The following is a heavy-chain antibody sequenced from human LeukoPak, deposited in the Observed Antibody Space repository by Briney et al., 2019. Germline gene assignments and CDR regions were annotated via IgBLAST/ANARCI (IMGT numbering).Heavy chain of an antibody. V-gene: IGHV3-7*01. CDR2: IKQDGSEK. J-gene: IGHJ4*02. Sequence: QPGGSLRLSCAASGFTFSSYWMSWVRQAPGKGLEWVANIKQDGSEKYYVDSAKGRFTISRDNAKNSLYLQMNSLRAEDTAVYYCARDEYFWSGYYTDYWGQGTLVTVSS. D-gene: IGHD3-3*01. CDR1: GFTFSSYW. CDR3: ARDEYFWSGYYTDY.